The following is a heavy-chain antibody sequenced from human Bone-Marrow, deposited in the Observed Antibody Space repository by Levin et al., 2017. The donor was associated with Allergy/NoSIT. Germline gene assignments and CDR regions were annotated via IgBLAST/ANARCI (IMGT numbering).Heavy chain of an antibody. CDR3: ARSVKADPYYFDV. J-gene: IGHJ4*02. Sequence: SGPTLVKPPQTLTLTCSFSGFSLDSFGVAVAWIRQPPGKALDWLALIYLHDDKRYSPSLTSRLRIAQDISKTEVTLTMTNMDTVDTATYFCARSVKADPYYFDVWGQGVLVTVSS. CDR1: GFSLDSFGVA. V-gene: IGHV2-5*01. CDR2: IYLHDDK.